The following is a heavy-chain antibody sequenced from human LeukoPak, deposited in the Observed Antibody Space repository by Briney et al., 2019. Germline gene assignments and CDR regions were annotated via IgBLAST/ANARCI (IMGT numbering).Heavy chain of an antibody. V-gene: IGHV4-34*01. CDR2: INHSGST. CDR3: ASVTIFGVVTV. Sequence: SETLSLTCTVSGGSISSYYWSWIRQPPGKGLEWIGEINHSGSTNYNPSLKSRVTISVDTSKNQFSLKLSSVTAADTAVYYCASVTIFGVVTVWGQGTTVTVSS. D-gene: IGHD3-3*01. CDR1: GGSISSYY. J-gene: IGHJ6*02.